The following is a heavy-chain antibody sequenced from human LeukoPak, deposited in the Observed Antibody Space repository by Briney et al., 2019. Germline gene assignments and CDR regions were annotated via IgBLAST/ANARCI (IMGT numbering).Heavy chain of an antibody. CDR1: GFTFSSYE. Sequence: QTGGSLRLSRAASGFTFSSYEMNWARQAPGKGLEWVGLIGGKTYNETTEYATSVKGRFTISRDDSKSIAYLQMNSLKTEDTGVYYCTLPDYWGQGTLVTVSS. J-gene: IGHJ4*02. CDR2: IGGKTYNETT. V-gene: IGHV3-49*04. CDR3: TLPDY.